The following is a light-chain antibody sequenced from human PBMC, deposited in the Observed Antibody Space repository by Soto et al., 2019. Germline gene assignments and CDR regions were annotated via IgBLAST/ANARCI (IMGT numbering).Light chain of an antibody. V-gene: IGKV1-33*01. Sequence: DIQMTQSPSSLSVSVGDRVTITCQASHDITNFLNWYQQKPGKAPKLLIYDVSKLETGVPSRFSGSGSGTEFTLTISSLQPEDIATYFCQQYDDLPITFGQGTRLDVK. CDR1: HDITNF. J-gene: IGKJ5*01. CDR3: QQYDDLPIT. CDR2: DVS.